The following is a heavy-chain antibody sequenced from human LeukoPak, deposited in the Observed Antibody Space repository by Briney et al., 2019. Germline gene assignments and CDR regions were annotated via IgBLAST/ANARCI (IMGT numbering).Heavy chain of an antibody. Sequence: PSETLSLTCTVSGGSISSGSYYWSWIRQPAGKGLEWIGRIYTSGSTNYNPSLKSRVTISVDTSKNQFSLKLSSVTAADTAVYYCARADDYGDFFPFDYWGQGTLVTVSS. J-gene: IGHJ4*02. CDR1: GGSISSGSYY. D-gene: IGHD4-17*01. CDR2: IYTSGST. V-gene: IGHV4-61*02. CDR3: ARADDYGDFFPFDY.